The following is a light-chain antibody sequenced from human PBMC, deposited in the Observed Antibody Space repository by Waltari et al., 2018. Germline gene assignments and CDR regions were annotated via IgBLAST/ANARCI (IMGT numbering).Light chain of an antibody. J-gene: IGLJ2*01. CDR2: DVS. CDR3: SSYTSSSTLV. CDR1: SSYVGGYTY. Sequence: QSALTQPASVSGSPGQSITISCPGTSSYVGGYTYVSWYQQHPGKAPKLMIYDVSTRPSGVSNRFSGSKSGNTASLTISGLQAEDEADYYCSSYTSSSTLVFGGGTKLTVL. V-gene: IGLV2-14*01.